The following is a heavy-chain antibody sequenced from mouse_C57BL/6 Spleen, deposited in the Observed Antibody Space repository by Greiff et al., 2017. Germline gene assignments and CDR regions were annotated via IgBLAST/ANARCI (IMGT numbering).Heavy chain of an antibody. J-gene: IGHJ2*01. CDR2: IDPETGGT. CDR3: TRWEPYYGSSYFDY. D-gene: IGHD1-1*01. CDR1: GFTFTDYE. Sequence: QFQLQQSGAELVRPGASVTLSCPASGFTFTDYEMHWVKQTPVHGLEWIGAIDPETGGTDSNQKFPGKAILTAAKSSSTAYMKLRCLTSEDSAVYYCTRWEPYYGSSYFDYWGQGTTLTVAS. V-gene: IGHV1-15*01.